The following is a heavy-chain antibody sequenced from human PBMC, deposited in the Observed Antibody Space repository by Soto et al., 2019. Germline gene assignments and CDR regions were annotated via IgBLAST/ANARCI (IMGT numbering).Heavy chain of an antibody. CDR2: ISYDGSNK. CDR1: GFIFSSYG. J-gene: IGHJ4*02. D-gene: IGHD5-18*01. Sequence: QVQLVESGGGVVQPGRSLRLSCAASGFIFSSYGMHWVRQAPGKGLEWVAVISYDGSNKYYADTVKGRFTISRDNSKNTLYLQMNSLRAEDTAVYYCAKGSTAMTYFDYWGQGPLVTVSS. CDR3: AKGSTAMTYFDY. V-gene: IGHV3-30*18.